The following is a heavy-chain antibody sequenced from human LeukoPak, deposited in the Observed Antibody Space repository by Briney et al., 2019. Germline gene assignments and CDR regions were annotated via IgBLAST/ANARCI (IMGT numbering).Heavy chain of an antibody. V-gene: IGHV3-23*01. CDR3: AKPDYGSGSYLDWFDP. Sequence: GGSLRLSCAASGFTFSNYGMSWVRQAPGKGLEWVSGISGSGGSTYYADSVKGRFTISRDNSKNTLYLQMNSLRAEDTAVYYCAKPDYGSGSYLDWFDPWGQGTLVTVSS. CDR1: GFTFSNYG. J-gene: IGHJ5*02. D-gene: IGHD3-10*01. CDR2: ISGSGGST.